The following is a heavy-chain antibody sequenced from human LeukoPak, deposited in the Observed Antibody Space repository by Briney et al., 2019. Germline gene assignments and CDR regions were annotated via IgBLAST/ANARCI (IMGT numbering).Heavy chain of an antibody. V-gene: IGHV3-23*01. J-gene: IGHJ4*02. CDR2: VSGSGGST. CDR3: AKGLYHYYGSGSYTLDF. CDR1: GFTFSSYA. D-gene: IGHD3-10*01. Sequence: GGSLRLSCAASGFTFSSYAMSWVRQAPGKGLEWVSAVSGSGGSTYYADSVKGRLTISRDNFKNTLYLQMNRLRAEDTAVYYCAKGLYHYYGSGSYTLDFWGQGSLVTVSS.